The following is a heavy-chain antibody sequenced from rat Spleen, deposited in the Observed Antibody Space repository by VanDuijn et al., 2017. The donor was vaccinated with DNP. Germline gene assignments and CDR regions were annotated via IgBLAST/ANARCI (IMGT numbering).Heavy chain of an antibody. CDR2: ITNTGGST. J-gene: IGHJ2*01. CDR1: GFNFNDHW. CDR3: TSNPHVRTAAPFDY. D-gene: IGHD3-8*01. V-gene: IGHV5-31*01. Sequence: EVKLVESGGGLVQPGRSLKLSCAASGFNFNDHWMGWVRQAPGKGLEWVASITNTGGSTYYPDSVKGRFTISRDNAKSTLYLQLNSLRSEDTATYYCTSNPHVRTAAPFDYWGQGVMVTVSS.